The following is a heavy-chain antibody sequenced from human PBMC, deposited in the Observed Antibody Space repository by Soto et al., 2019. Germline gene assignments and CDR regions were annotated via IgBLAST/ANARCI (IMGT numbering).Heavy chain of an antibody. CDR1: GFTFSSYA. D-gene: IGHD3-22*01. CDR2: ISYDGSNK. J-gene: IGHJ3*02. Sequence: QVQLVESGGGVVQPGRSLRLSCAASGFTFSSYAMHWVRQAPGKGLEWVAVISYDGSNKYYADSVKGRFTISRDNSKNTLYLQMNSLRAEDTAVYYCARDRRMIVVVNTLMVAFDIWGQGTMVTVSS. V-gene: IGHV3-30-3*01. CDR3: ARDRRMIVVVNTLMVAFDI.